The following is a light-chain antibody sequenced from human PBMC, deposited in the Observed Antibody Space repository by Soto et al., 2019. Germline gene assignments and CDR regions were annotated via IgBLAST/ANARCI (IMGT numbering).Light chain of an antibody. CDR3: GTWDNTLGDGI. CDR2: DNN. V-gene: IGLV1-51*01. Sequence: QSVLTQPPSVSAAPRQKVTISCSGSSSNIGKNYVAWYQQFPGTAPRLLIYDNNKRPSGIPDRFSGSKSGTSATLVITGLQTGDEADYYCGTWDNTLGDGIFGGGTKLTVL. CDR1: SSNIGKNY. J-gene: IGLJ2*01.